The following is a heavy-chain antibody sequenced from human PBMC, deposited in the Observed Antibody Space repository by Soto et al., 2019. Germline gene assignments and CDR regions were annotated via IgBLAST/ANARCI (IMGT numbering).Heavy chain of an antibody. CDR2: IKSKTDGGTT. D-gene: IGHD6-6*01. V-gene: IGHV3-15*07. CDR1: GFTFSNAR. J-gene: IGHJ3*02. Sequence: GGSLRLSCAPSGFTFSNARMNWVRQAPGKGLGWVGRIKSKTDGGTTDYAAPVKGRFTISRDDSKNTLYLQMNSLKTEDTAVYYCTTGFTRLAAFDIWGQGTMVTVSS. CDR3: TTGFTRLAAFDI.